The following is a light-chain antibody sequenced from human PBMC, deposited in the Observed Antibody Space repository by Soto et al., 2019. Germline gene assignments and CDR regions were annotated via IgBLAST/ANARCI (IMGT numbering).Light chain of an antibody. CDR3: KGTT. V-gene: IGKV2-30*01. J-gene: IGKJ1*01. Sequence: DVVMTQSPLSLPVTLGQPASISCRSSQSLVYSDGNTYLNWFQQRPGQSPRRLIYKVSNRDSGVPDRFSGSGSGTDFTLKISRVEEEEVGVYYCKGTTFGQGTKVEIK. CDR2: KVS. CDR1: QSLVYSDGNTY.